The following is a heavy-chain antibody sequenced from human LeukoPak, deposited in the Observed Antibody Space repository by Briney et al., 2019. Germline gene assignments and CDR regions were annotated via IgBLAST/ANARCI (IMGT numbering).Heavy chain of an antibody. V-gene: IGHV3-48*03. CDR1: GFSFSSYE. CDR2: ISASGTTI. Sequence: GGSLRLSCAASGFSFSSYEMNWVRQAPGKGLEWVSYISASGTTIYYADSVKGRFTISRDNAEKSLYLQMNSLRAEDTAVYYCASAGSGLYWGQGTLVTVSS. CDR3: ASAGSGLY. J-gene: IGHJ4*02. D-gene: IGHD6-19*01.